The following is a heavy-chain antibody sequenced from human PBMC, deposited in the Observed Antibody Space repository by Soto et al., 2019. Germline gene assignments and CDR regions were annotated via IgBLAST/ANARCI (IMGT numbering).Heavy chain of an antibody. CDR2: IEYDGSNK. CDR3: AGGEGF. V-gene: IGHV3-30*03. J-gene: IGHJ4*02. CDR1: GFTFSNNG. D-gene: IGHD4-17*01. Sequence: QVQLVESGGGVVQPGRSLRLSCAASGFTFSNNGMHWVRQAPGKGLEWVGVIEYDGSNKYYADSVKGRFTISRDNSKNTLYLHMSSLSAEDTAVYYCAGGEGFWGQGTLVTVSS.